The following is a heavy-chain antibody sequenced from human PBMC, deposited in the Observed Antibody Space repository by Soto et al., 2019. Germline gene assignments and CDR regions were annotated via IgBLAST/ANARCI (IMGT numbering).Heavy chain of an antibody. J-gene: IGHJ3*02. CDR1: GFTFSSYA. CDR2: ISGSGGST. Sequence: EVQLLESGGGLVQPGGSLRLSCAASGFTFSSYAMSWVRQAPGKGLEWVSAISGSGGSTYYADSVKGRFTISRDNSKNTRYLQMNSLRAEDTAVYYCAKDPLNPHYYGDPGSFDIWGQGTMVTVSS. D-gene: IGHD4-17*01. V-gene: IGHV3-23*01. CDR3: AKDPLNPHYYGDPGSFDI.